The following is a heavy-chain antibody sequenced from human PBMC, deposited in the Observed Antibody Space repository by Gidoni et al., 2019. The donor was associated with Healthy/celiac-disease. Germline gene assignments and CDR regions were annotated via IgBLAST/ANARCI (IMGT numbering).Heavy chain of an antibody. J-gene: IGHJ6*02. Sequence: VQPQESGQGLVKPSGTLPLTCAASGGPISRRNWWSWVRQPPGKGLEWIGEIYHSGSTNYNPSLKSRVTISVDKSKNQFSLKLSSVTAADTAVYYCARVAYSSGSGYYGMDVWGQGTTVTVSS. CDR1: GGPISRRNW. D-gene: IGHD6-25*01. CDR3: ARVAYSSGSGYYGMDV. V-gene: IGHV4-4*02. CDR2: IYHSGST.